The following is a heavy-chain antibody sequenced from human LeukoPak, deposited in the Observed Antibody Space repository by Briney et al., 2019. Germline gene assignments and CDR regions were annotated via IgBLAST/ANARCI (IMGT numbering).Heavy chain of an antibody. CDR3: AKVKYGSGSLLDY. Sequence: GGSLRLSCAASGFTFSSYAMSWVRQAPGKGLEWVSAISGSGGSTYYADSVKGRFTISRDSSKNTLYLQMNSLRAEDTAVYYCAKVKYGSGSLLDYWGQGTLVTVSS. D-gene: IGHD3-10*01. J-gene: IGHJ4*02. CDR2: ISGSGGST. V-gene: IGHV3-23*01. CDR1: GFTFSSYA.